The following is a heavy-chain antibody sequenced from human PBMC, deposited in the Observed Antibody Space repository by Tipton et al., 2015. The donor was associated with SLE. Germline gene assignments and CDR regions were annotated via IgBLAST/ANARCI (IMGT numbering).Heavy chain of an antibody. D-gene: IGHD3-16*01. CDR2: INHSGST. J-gene: IGHJ4*02. CDR1: GGSISSSSYY. CDR3: ARGGSWGFDY. Sequence: TLSLTCTVSGGSISSSSYYWSWIRQPPGKGLEWIGEINHSGSTNYNPSLKSRVTISVDTSKNQFSLKLSSVTAADTAVYYCARGGSWGFDYWGQGTLVTVSS. V-gene: IGHV4-39*07.